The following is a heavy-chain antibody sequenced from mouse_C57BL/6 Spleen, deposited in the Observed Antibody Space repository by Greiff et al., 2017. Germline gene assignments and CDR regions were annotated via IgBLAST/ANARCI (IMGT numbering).Heavy chain of an antibody. CDR1: GYTFTSYT. CDR3: ARLGTGYFDY. CDR2: INPSSGYT. D-gene: IGHD3-1*01. J-gene: IGHJ2*01. V-gene: IGHV1-4*01. Sequence: VQLQPSGAELARPGASVKMSCKASGYTFTSYTMHWVKQRPGQGLEWIGYINPSSGYTKYNQKFKYKATLTADKSSSAAYMHLSSLTSEDAAVYYCARLGTGYFDYWGQGTTLTVSS.